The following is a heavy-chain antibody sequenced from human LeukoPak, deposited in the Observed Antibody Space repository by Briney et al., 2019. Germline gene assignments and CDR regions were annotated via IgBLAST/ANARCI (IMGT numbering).Heavy chain of an antibody. CDR2: ISSSSSYI. CDR1: GFTFSSDS. Sequence: GGSLRLSCAASGFTFSSDSMNWVRQAPGKGLEWVSSISSSSSYIYHADSVKGRFTISRDNAKNSLYLQMNSLRAEDTAVYYCASGRYCSGGSCTNNDYWGQGTLVTVSS. CDR3: ASGRYCSGGSCTNNDY. V-gene: IGHV3-21*01. J-gene: IGHJ4*02. D-gene: IGHD2-15*01.